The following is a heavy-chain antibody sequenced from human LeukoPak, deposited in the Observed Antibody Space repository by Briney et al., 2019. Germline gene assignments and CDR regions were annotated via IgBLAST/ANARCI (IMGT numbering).Heavy chain of an antibody. CDR3: ARARRYYGPYLDY. CDR2: IYYSGST. Sequence: SETLSLTCTVSGGSISSYYWSWIRQPPGKGLEWMGYIYYSGSTNYNPSLKSRVTISVDTSKNQFSLKLSSVTAADTAVYYCARARRYYGPYLDYWGQGTLVTVSS. J-gene: IGHJ4*02. CDR1: GGSISSYY. D-gene: IGHD3-10*01. V-gene: IGHV4-59*01.